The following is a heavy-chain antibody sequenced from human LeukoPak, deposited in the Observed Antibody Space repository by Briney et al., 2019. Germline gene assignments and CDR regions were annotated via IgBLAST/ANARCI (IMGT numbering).Heavy chain of an antibody. D-gene: IGHD1-26*01. CDR2: IYYSGST. J-gene: IGHJ5*02. Sequence: SETLSLTCTVSGGSISSSSYYWGWIRQSPGKGLEWIGSIYYSGSTYYNPSLKSRVTISVDTSKNQFSLKLSSVTAADTAVYYCARGVGAIRRLARGWFDPWGQGTLVTVSS. CDR1: GGSISSSSYY. CDR3: ARGVGAIRRLARGWFDP. V-gene: IGHV4-39*07.